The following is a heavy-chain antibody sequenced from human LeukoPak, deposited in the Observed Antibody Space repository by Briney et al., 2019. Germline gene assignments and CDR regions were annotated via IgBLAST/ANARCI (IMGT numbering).Heavy chain of an antibody. CDR3: AGEWPIGGYYYYGMDV. J-gene: IGHJ6*02. D-gene: IGHD3-16*01. Sequence: GGSLRLSCAVSGLTFSSSWMDWVRQAPGKGLEWVASINPDGNKKYSADSVKGRFTISRDNAKNSLYLQMNSLRAEDTAVYYCAGEWPIGGYYYYGMDVWGQGTTVTVSS. V-gene: IGHV3-7*01. CDR2: INPDGNKK. CDR1: GLTFSSSW.